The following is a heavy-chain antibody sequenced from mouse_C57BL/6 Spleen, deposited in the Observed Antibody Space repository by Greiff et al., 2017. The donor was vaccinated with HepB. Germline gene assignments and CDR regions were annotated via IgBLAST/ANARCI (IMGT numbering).Heavy chain of an antibody. D-gene: IGHD1-1*01. CDR2: ISSGGSYT. V-gene: IGHV5-6*01. CDR3: ARQPSHYYGSAYFDY. Sequence: DVQLVESGGDLVKPGGSLKLSCAASGFTFSSYGMSWVRQTPDKRLEWVATISSGGSYTYYPDSVKGRFTISRDNAKNTLYLQMSSLKSEDTAMYYCARQPSHYYGSAYFDYWGQGTTLTVSS. CDR1: GFTFSSYG. J-gene: IGHJ2*01.